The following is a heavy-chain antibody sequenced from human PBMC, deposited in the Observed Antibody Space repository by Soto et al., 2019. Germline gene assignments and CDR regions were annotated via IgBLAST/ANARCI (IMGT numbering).Heavy chain of an antibody. J-gene: IGHJ4*02. CDR2: IYYSGST. D-gene: IGHD1-26*01. Sequence: SETLSLTCTVSGGSISSYYWSWIRQPPGKGLEWIGYIYYSGSTNYNPSLKSRVTISVDTSKNQFSLKLSSVTAADTAVYYCARVFKPWLLFDYWGQGTLVTVSS. CDR1: GGSISSYY. V-gene: IGHV4-59*01. CDR3: ARVFKPWLLFDY.